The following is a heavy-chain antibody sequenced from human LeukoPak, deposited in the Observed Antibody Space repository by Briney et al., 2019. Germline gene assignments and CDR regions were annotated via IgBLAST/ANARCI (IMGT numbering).Heavy chain of an antibody. Sequence: GGSLRLSCAASGFTFSSYSMNWVRQAPGKGLEWVSSISSSSSYIHYADSVKGRFTISRDNAKNSLYLQMNSLRAEDTAVYYFASQTVTTYSSWFDPWGQGTLVTVSS. CDR3: ASQTVTTYSSWFDP. J-gene: IGHJ5*02. CDR2: ISSSSSYI. CDR1: GFTFSSYS. V-gene: IGHV3-21*01. D-gene: IGHD4-17*01.